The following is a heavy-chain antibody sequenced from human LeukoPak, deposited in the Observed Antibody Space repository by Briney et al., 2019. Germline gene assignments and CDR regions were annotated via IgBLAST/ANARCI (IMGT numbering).Heavy chain of an antibody. CDR1: GGSISSGSYY. J-gene: IGHJ5*02. CDR2: IYTSGST. D-gene: IGHD6-13*01. CDR3: ARDHSSLGGFDP. V-gene: IGHV4-61*02. Sequence: SQTLSLTCTVSGGSISSGSYYWRWIRQPAGKGLEWIGRIYTSGSTNYNPSLKSRVTISVDTSKNQFSLKLSSVTAADTAVYYCARDHSSLGGFDPWGQGTLVTVSS.